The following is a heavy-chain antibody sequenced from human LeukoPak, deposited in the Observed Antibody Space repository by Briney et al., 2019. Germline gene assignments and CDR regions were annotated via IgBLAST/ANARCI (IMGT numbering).Heavy chain of an antibody. D-gene: IGHD2-21*02. CDR1: GGSISRGGYS. V-gene: IGHV4-30-2*01. CDR3: ASGTECGGDCYSL. CDR2: IYHSGST. J-gene: IGHJ4*02. Sequence: SETLSLTCAVSGGSISRGGYSCSWIRQPPGKGLEWIGYIYHSGSTYYNPSLKSRVTISVDRSKNQFSLKLSSVTAADTAVYYCASGTECGGDCYSLWGQGTLVTVSS.